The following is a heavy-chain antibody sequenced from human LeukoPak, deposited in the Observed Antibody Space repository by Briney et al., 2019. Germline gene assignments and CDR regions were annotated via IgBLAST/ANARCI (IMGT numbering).Heavy chain of an antibody. CDR2: IYYSGST. D-gene: IGHD3-16*02. J-gene: IGHJ4*02. CDR1: GDSISSYY. CDR3: ARFMAIVSYFDY. Sequence: PSETLSLTCTVSGDSISSYYWSWIRQPPGKGLEWIGYIYYSGSTNYNPSLKSRVTISVDTSKNQFSLKLSSVTAADTAVYYCARFMAIVSYFDYWGQGTLVTVSS. V-gene: IGHV4-59*01.